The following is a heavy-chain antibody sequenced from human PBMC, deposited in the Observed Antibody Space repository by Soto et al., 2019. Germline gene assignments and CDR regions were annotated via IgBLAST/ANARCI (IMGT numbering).Heavy chain of an antibody. CDR2: ISANGQGI. V-gene: IGHV3-23*01. J-gene: IGHJ4*02. Sequence: EVQLLASGGGLVQPGGSLRLSCTASGFTFTYYAFSWVRQAPGKGLEWVSAISANGQGIYYAGSVRGRFTISRDNSKNTVFLHMDSPRAEDTAVYYCAKDRDYPRDQFHYWGQGTLVTVSS. CDR3: AKDRDYPRDQFHY. D-gene: IGHD4-17*01. CDR1: GFTFTYYA.